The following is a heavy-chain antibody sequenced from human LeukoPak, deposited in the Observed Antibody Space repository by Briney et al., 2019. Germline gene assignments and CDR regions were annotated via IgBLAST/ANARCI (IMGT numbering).Heavy chain of an antibody. Sequence: GGSLRLSCAASGFIFSDYWMTGLRPAPGKGVAGVANMNRDGSEKHYVDSVKGRFTISRDNANNLLFLQMNNLRAEDTAVYFCARDVDRRDDPWGQGILVTVSS. CDR1: GFIFSDYW. CDR2: MNRDGSEK. J-gene: IGHJ5*02. D-gene: IGHD3-9*01. CDR3: ARDVDRRDDP. V-gene: IGHV3-7*01.